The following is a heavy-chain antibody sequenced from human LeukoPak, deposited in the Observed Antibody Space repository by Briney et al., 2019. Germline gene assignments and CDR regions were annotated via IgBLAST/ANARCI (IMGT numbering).Heavy chain of an antibody. V-gene: IGHV4-61*01. CDR2: IYYSGST. CDR1: GGSLSSSSYY. J-gene: IGHJ4*02. CDR3: ARDRYGYYFDY. Sequence: SETLSLTCAVSGGSLSSSSYYWGWIRQPPGKGLEWIGYIYYSGSTNYNPSLKSRVTISVDTSKNQFSLKLSSVTAADTAVYYCARDRYGYYFDYWGQGTLVTVSS. D-gene: IGHD4-17*01.